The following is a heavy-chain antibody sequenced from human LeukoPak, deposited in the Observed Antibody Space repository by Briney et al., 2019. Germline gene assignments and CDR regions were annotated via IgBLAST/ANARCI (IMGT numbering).Heavy chain of an antibody. Sequence: PGGSLRLSCAASGFTFSSYAMSWVRQAPGKGLEWVSAISGSGGSTYYADSGKGRFTISRDNSKNTLYLQMNSLRAEDTAVYYCAKEGYYYGSGSYYRLSYFDYWGQGTLVTVSS. J-gene: IGHJ4*02. V-gene: IGHV3-23*01. CDR2: ISGSGGST. CDR1: GFTFSSYA. D-gene: IGHD3-10*01. CDR3: AKEGYYYGSGSYYRLSYFDY.